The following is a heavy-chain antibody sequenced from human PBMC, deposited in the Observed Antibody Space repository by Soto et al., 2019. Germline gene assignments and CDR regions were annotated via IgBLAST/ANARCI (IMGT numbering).Heavy chain of an antibody. Sequence: LSVTCTLSGDYMSSADYSWSWIRQAPGKGLEWIGHIFYSGTTYYNPSLKSRLTISVDTSKNHFSLRLNSVTAADTAVYYCARDLWVEPELYYYGMDVWGQGTTVTVSS. CDR2: IFYSGTT. CDR3: ARDLWVEPELYYYGMDV. CDR1: GDYMSSADYS. V-gene: IGHV4-30-4*01. J-gene: IGHJ6*02. D-gene: IGHD1-1*01.